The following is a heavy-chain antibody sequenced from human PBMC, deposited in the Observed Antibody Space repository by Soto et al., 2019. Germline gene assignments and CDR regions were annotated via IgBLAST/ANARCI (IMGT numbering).Heavy chain of an antibody. CDR2: ISYTGST. J-gene: IGHJ6*02. D-gene: IGHD2-2*03. CDR1: GDTIRSDY. Sequence: SETLSLTCSVSGDTIRSDYWNWIRQPPGKRLEWIGYISYTGSTNYNPSLRSRVTMSLDTSKNEFSLRLSSVTAADTAVYYCARLNGYCISTNCHGYYGMDVWGQGTTVTVSS. V-gene: IGHV4-59*08. CDR3: ARLNGYCISTNCHGYYGMDV.